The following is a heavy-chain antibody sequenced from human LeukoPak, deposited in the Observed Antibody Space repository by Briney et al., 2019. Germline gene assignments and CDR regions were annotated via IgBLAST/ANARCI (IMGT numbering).Heavy chain of an antibody. CDR2: IRSKAYGGTT. CDR3: TRVSGSYDYFDY. D-gene: IGHD1-26*01. V-gene: IGHV3-49*04. CDR1: GFTFGDYA. Sequence: GGSLRLSCTASGFTFGDYAMSWVRQAPGKGLEGVGFIRSKAYGGTTEYAASVKGRFTISRDDSKSIAYLQMNSLKTEDTAVYYCTRVSGSYDYFDYWGQGTLVTVSS. J-gene: IGHJ4*02.